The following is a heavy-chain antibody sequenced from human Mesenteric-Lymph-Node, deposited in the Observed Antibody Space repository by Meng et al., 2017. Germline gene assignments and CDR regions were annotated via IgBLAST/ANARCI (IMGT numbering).Heavy chain of an antibody. CDR3: ARGPSAAFDF. CDR1: GGSVSSCVYS. Sequence: QLQLQESGSGLLRPSQTLSLTCAVSGGSVSSCVYSWSWIRQPPGEGLEWIGYIYHTGSAFYNPSLKSRVTISIDRSKNQFSLKLVPVSAADTAVYYCARGPSAAFDFWGRGTMVTVSS. CDR2: IYHTGSA. V-gene: IGHV4-30-2*01. J-gene: IGHJ3*01. D-gene: IGHD6-25*01.